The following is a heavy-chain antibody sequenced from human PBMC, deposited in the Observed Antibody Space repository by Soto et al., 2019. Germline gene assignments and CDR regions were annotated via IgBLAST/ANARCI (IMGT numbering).Heavy chain of an antibody. CDR3: ARENCGGDCYVSRGVRVSDY. CDR2: IYYSGST. CDR1: GGSISSGDYY. V-gene: IGHV4-30-4*01. Sequence: SETLSLTCTVSGGSISSGDYYWSWIRQPPGKGLEWIGYIYYSGSTYYNPSLKSRVTISVDTSKNQFSLKLSSVTAADTAVYYCARENCGGDCYVSRGVRVSDYWGQGTLVTVSS. J-gene: IGHJ4*02. D-gene: IGHD2-21*02.